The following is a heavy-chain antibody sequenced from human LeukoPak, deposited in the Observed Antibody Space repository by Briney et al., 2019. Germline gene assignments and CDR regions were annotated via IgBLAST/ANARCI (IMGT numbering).Heavy chain of an antibody. J-gene: IGHJ6*03. CDR1: GYTFTSYD. CDR3: ARLGCSGGSCYYYYYYMDV. V-gene: IGHV1-8*03. Sequence: ASVKVSCKASGYTFTSYDINWVRQATGQGLGWMGWMNPNSGNTGYAQKFQGRVTITRNTSISTAYMELSSLRSEDTAVYYCARLGCSGGSCYYYYYYMDVWGKGTTVTVSS. CDR2: MNPNSGNT. D-gene: IGHD2-15*01.